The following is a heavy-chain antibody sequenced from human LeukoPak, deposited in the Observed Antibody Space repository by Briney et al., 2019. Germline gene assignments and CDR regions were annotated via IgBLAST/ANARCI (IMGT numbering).Heavy chain of an antibody. V-gene: IGHV3-23*01. CDR1: GFTFSSYA. CDR3: ANLQPPYDFWSGYRTPRYFDY. CDR2: ISGSGGTT. J-gene: IGHJ4*02. Sequence: PGGSLRLSCAASGFTFSSYAMSWVRQAPGKGLEWVSAISGSGGTTYYADSVKGRFTISRDNSKNTLYLQMNSLRAEDTAVYYCANLQPPYDFWSGYRTPRYFDYWGQGTLVTVSS. D-gene: IGHD3-3*01.